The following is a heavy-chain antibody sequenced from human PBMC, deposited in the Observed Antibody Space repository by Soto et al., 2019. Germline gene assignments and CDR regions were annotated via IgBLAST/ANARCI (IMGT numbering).Heavy chain of an antibody. CDR3: ARPLRVPF. D-gene: IGHD5-12*01. CDR2: ISYDGSNK. J-gene: IGHJ3*01. CDR1: GFTFSSYA. V-gene: IGHV3-30-3*01. Sequence: QVQLVESGGGVVQPGRSLRLSCAASGFTFSSYAMHWVRQAPGKGLEWVAVISYDGSNKYYADSVKGRFTISRDNSKNTLYLQMNSLRAEDTAVYYCARPLRVPFWGQGTMVTVSS.